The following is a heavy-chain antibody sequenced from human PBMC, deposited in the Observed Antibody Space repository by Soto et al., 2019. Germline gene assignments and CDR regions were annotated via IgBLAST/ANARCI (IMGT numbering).Heavy chain of an antibody. CDR1: GGSISSGGYY. Sequence: TLSLTCTVSGGSISSGGYYWSWILQHPGKGLEWIGYIYYIGSTYYNPSLKSRVTISVDTSKNQFSLKLSSVTAADTAVYYCARGLPGYSSSWYSPALDYWGQGTLVTVSS. CDR3: ARGLPGYSSSWYSPALDY. J-gene: IGHJ4*02. V-gene: IGHV4-31*03. D-gene: IGHD6-13*01. CDR2: IYYIGST.